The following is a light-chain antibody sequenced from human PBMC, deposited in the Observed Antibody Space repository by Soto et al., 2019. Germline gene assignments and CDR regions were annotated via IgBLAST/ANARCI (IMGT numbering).Light chain of an antibody. CDR2: GAS. CDR3: QQYNNWPPYT. Sequence: EIVMTQSPATLSVSPGERATLSCRASQSVSGNLAWYQQKPGQPPRLLIYGASTRAAGVPARFSGSGSGTEFTLTISTLQSEDFAIYYCQQYNNWPPYTFGQGTKVEIK. V-gene: IGKV3D-15*01. J-gene: IGKJ2*01. CDR1: QSVSGN.